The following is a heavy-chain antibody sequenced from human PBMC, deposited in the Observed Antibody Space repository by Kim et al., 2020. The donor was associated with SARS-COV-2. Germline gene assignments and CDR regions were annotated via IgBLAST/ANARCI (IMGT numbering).Heavy chain of an antibody. CDR2: IYYSGST. V-gene: IGHV4-59*01. J-gene: IGHJ5*02. CDR1: GGSISSYY. Sequence: SETRSLTCTVSGGSISSYYWSWIRQPPGKGLEWIGYIYYSGSTNYNPSLKSRVTISVDTSKNQFSLKLSSVTAADTAVYYCARDYCSGGSCYPGEFDPWGQGTLVTVSS. CDR3: ARDYCSGGSCYPGEFDP. D-gene: IGHD2-15*01.